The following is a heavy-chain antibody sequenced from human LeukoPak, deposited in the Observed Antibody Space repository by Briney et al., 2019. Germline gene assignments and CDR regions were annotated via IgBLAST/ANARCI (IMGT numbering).Heavy chain of an antibody. Sequence: GGSLRLSCAASGFTFSNAWMSWVRQAPGKGLEWVGRIKSKTDGGTTDYAAPVKGRFTISRDNAKNSLYLQMNSLRAEDTALYYCAKDIDYDSSGRYGLDVWGQGTTVTVSS. J-gene: IGHJ6*02. CDR1: GFTFSNAW. CDR3: AKDIDYDSSGRYGLDV. CDR2: IKSKTDGGTT. D-gene: IGHD3-22*01. V-gene: IGHV3-15*05.